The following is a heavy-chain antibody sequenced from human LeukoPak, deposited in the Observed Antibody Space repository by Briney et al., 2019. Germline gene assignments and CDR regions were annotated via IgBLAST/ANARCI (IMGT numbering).Heavy chain of an antibody. V-gene: IGHV6-1*01. D-gene: IGHD6-13*01. CDR3: AREYSSSWYYYQYFQD. J-gene: IGHJ1*01. Sequence: QTLSLTFAISGDIVSKSIDPWNWIRQSTSRGLEWLVSSYYRCKCYNDYAVSVKSRITINPDTSKNQFSLQLNTASPEDTAVYYCAREYSSSWYYYQYFQDWGQGTLFTASS. CDR1: GDIVSKSIDP. CDR2: SYYRCKCYN.